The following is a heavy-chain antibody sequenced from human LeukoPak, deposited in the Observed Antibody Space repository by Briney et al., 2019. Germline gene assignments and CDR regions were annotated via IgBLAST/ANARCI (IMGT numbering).Heavy chain of an antibody. Sequence: GGSLRLSCAASGFTFSDYYMSWIRQAPGKGLEWVSYISSSGSTIYYADSVKGRFTISRDKAKNSLYLQMNSLRAEDTAVYYCARDRWVVPAAIRGWFDPWGQGTLVTVSS. D-gene: IGHD2-2*01. CDR2: ISSSGSTI. J-gene: IGHJ5*02. CDR3: ARDRWVVPAAIRGWFDP. CDR1: GFTFSDYY. V-gene: IGHV3-11*04.